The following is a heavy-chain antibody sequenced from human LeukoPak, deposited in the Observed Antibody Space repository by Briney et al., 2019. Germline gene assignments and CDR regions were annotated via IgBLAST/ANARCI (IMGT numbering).Heavy chain of an antibody. V-gene: IGHV1-18*01. CDR2: ISPSHGEV. Sequence: ASVNVSCKASGYTFTDYGISWVRQAPGQGLEWMGWISPSHGEVAYAQKFQGRVSMTTDTSTSTAYMELRSLRSDDTAVYYCARATGGERFLEWFLTPPHFDYWGQGTLVTVSS. CDR1: GYTFTDYG. CDR3: ARATGGERFLEWFLTPPHFDY. D-gene: IGHD3-3*01. J-gene: IGHJ4*02.